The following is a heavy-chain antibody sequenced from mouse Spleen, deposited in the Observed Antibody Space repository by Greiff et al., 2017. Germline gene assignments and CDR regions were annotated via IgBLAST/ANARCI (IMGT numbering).Heavy chain of an antibody. CDR1: GYAFSSYW. J-gene: IGHJ4*01. V-gene: IGHV1-80*01. D-gene: IGHD1-1*01. CDR3: ARGNYYEAMDY. Sequence: QVQLKQSGAELVKPGASVKISCKASGYAFSSYWMNWVKQRPGKGLEWIGQIYPGDGDTNYNGKFKGKATLTADKSSSTAYMQLSSLTSEDSAVYFCARGNYYEAMDYWGQGTSVTVSS. CDR2: IYPGDGDT.